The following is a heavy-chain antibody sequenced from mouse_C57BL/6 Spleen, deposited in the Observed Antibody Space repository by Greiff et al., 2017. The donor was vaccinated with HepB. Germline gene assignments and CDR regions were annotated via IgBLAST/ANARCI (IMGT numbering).Heavy chain of an antibody. CDR3: ARHSYYYGSSYFDY. CDR1: GFTFSSYG. J-gene: IGHJ2*01. D-gene: IGHD1-1*01. V-gene: IGHV5-6*02. Sequence: DVMLVESGGDLVKPGGSLKLSCAASGFTFSSYGMSWVRQTPAKRLEWVATISSGGSYTYYPDSVKGRFTISRDNAKNTLYLQMSSLKSEDTAMYYCARHSYYYGSSYFDYWGQGTTLTVSS. CDR2: ISSGGSYT.